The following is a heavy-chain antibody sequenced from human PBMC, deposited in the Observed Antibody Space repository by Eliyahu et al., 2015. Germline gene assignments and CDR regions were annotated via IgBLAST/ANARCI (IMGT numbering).Heavy chain of an antibody. J-gene: IGHJ4*02. CDR2: IWYDGSNK. CDR1: GFTFSSLG. CDR3: ARDRLLGATEVGLFDY. Sequence: QVQLVESGGGVVQSGRSLRLSCAAXGFTFSSLGMPWVRQAPGKGLEWVAVIWYDGSNKYYADSVKGRFTISRDNSKNTLYLQMNSLRAEDTAVYYCARDRLLGATEVGLFDYWGQGTLVTVSS. V-gene: IGHV3-33*01. D-gene: IGHD1-26*01.